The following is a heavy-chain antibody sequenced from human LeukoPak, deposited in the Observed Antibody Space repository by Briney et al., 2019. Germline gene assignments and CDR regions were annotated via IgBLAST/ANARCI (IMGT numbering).Heavy chain of an antibody. V-gene: IGHV4-4*02. J-gene: IGHJ4*02. CDR2: IFYSGSV. Sequence: GSLRLSCAASGFTFNKFAMSWVRQSPEKGLEWIGQIFYSGSVNYSPSFKSRVTISVDTSKNLFSLRLTSMTAADTAIYYCVRDRNSNLRLGFWGPGTLVTVSS. CDR1: GFTFNKFAM. D-gene: IGHD5-12*01. CDR3: VRDRNSNLRLGF.